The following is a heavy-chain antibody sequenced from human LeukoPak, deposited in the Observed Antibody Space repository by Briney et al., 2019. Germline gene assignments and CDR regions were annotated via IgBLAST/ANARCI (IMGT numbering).Heavy chain of an antibody. V-gene: IGHV4-61*02. CDR2: IYTSGST. CDR3: ARDSYIVEMATIRVKQSYYYYYMDG. D-gene: IGHD5-24*01. Sequence: PSETLSLTCTVPGGSISSGSYYWGWIRQPAGKGLERLGRIYTSGSTNYNPSLKSRLTISVDTSKNQFSLKLSSVTAADTAVYYCARDSYIVEMATIRVKQSYYYYYMDGWGKGTTVTVS. CDR1: GGSISSGSYY. J-gene: IGHJ6*03.